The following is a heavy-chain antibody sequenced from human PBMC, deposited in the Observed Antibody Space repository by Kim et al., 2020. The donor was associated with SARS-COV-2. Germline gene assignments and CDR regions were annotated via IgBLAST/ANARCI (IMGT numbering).Heavy chain of an antibody. J-gene: IGHJ4*02. V-gene: IGHV4-31*02. D-gene: IGHD7-27*01. CDR2: N. CDR3: ARGSPSWGFDY. Sequence: NYYDQSLKRRVTISVDTSKNQFSLKLSSVTAADTAVYYCARGSPSWGFDYWRQGTLVTVSS.